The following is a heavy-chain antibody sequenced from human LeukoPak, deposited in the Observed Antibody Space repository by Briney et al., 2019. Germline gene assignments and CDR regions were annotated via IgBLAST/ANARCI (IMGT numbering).Heavy chain of an antibody. CDR3: ARINFPPPLVLPRKNYYGSGSPIRPYYYYMDV. V-gene: IGHV3-48*01. CDR1: GFTFSSYR. CDR2: ISSSSSTI. D-gene: IGHD3-10*01. J-gene: IGHJ6*03. Sequence: GGSLRLSCAASGFTFSSYRMNWVRQAPGKGLEWVSYISSSSSTIYYADSVKGRFTISRDNAKNSLYLQMNSLRAEDTAVYYCARINFPPPLVLPRKNYYGSGSPIRPYYYYMDVWGKGTTVTISS.